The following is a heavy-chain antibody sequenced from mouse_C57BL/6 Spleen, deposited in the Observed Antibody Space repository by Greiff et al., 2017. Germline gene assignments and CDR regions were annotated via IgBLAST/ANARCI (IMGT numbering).Heavy chain of an antibody. CDR2: IDPSDSYT. Sequence: VQLQQPGAELVKPGASVKLSCKASGYTFTSYWMQWVKQRPGQGLEWIGEIDPSDSYTNYNQKFKGKATLTVDTSSSTAYMQLSSLTSEDSAVYYCARRSTTVSHFDYWGQGTTLTVSS. J-gene: IGHJ2*01. CDR1: GYTFTSYW. V-gene: IGHV1-50*01. CDR3: ARRSTTVSHFDY. D-gene: IGHD1-1*01.